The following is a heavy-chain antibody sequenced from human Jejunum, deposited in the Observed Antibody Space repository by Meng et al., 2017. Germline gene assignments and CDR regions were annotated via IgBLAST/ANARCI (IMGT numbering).Heavy chain of an antibody. Sequence: SGPTLVKPTQTLTLTCTFSGFSLSTVGEAVGWIRQPPGKALDWLALTYWDDDKRYSPSLKSRLTITKDTSKNQVVLTMAHMDPVDTATYYCAHRRRNSGYDNPYYFDFWGQGNPV. V-gene: IGHV2-5*02. CDR1: GFSLSTVGEA. J-gene: IGHJ4*02. CDR3: AHRRRNSGYDNPYYFDF. D-gene: IGHD5-12*01. CDR2: TYWDDDK.